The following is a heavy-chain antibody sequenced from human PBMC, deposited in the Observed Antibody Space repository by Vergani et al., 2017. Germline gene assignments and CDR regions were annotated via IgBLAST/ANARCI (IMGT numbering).Heavy chain of an antibody. V-gene: IGHV1-18*01. CDR3: ARDRPIAQQQLYYFDY. D-gene: IGHD6-13*01. J-gene: IGHJ4*02. CDR1: GYTFTSYG. Sequence: QVQLVQSGAEVKKPGASVKVSCKASGYTFTSYGISWVRQAPGQGLEWMGWISAYNGNTNYAQKLQGRVSMTTDTTTSTAYMELRSLRSDDAAVYYCARDRPIAQQQLYYFDYWGQGTLVTVSS. CDR2: ISAYNGNT.